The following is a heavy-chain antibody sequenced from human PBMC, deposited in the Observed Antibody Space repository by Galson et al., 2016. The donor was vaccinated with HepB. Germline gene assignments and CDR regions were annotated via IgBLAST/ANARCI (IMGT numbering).Heavy chain of an antibody. D-gene: IGHD5-12*01. V-gene: IGHV4-59*01. CDR1: VAYISSSY. CDR3: ASSPAGYGDGVFDF. CDR2: IYHNGGT. J-gene: IGHJ4*02. Sequence: SETLSLTCTVPVAYISSSYWSWIRQTPGKGLEWIGDIYHNGGTHHNPSLKSRVTISIDTSKKQFSLKVNSVTAADTAVYYCASSPAGYGDGVFDFWGQGAQVVVSS.